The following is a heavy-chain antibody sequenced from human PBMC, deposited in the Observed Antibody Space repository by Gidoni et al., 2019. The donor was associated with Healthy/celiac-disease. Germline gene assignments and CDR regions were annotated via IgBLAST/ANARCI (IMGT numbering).Heavy chain of an antibody. J-gene: IGHJ6*02. D-gene: IGHD4-17*01. CDR1: GFTFDDYA. CDR2: ISWNSGSI. CDR3: AKDMGTTVTPVGWDV. Sequence: EVQLVESGGGLVQPGRSLRLSCAASGFTFDDYAMHWVRQAPGKGLEWVSGISWNSGSIGYADSVKGRFTISRDNAKNSLYLQMNSLRAEDTALYYCAKDMGTTVTPVGWDVWGQGTTVTVSS. V-gene: IGHV3-9*01.